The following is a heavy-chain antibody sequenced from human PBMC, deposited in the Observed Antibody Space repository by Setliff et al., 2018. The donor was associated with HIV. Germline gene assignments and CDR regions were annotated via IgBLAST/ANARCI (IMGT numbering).Heavy chain of an antibody. D-gene: IGHD3-22*01. J-gene: IGHJ4*02. Sequence: SETLSLTCTVSGGSISSYCWSWIRQPPGKGLEWIGDIYYSGMTNYNPSLQSRVTISLDTSKNQFSLKLSSVTAADTAVYYCARGLSFYDPGGFDYWGQGTLVTVSS. CDR1: GGSISSYC. V-gene: IGHV4-59*08. CDR3: ARGLSFYDPGGFDY. CDR2: IYYSGMT.